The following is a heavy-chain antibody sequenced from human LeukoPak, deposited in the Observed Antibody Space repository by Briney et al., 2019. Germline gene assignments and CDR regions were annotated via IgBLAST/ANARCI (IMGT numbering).Heavy chain of an antibody. V-gene: IGHV3-74*01. CDR2: INSDGSST. Sequence: PGGSLRLSCAASGFTFSSYWMHWARQAPGKGLVWVSRINSDGSSTSYADSVKGRFTISRDNAKNTLYLQMNSLRAEDTAVYYCARDRLKGYGDYYFDYWGQGTLVTVSS. J-gene: IGHJ4*02. CDR3: ARDRLKGYGDYYFDY. CDR1: GFTFSSYW. D-gene: IGHD6-13*01.